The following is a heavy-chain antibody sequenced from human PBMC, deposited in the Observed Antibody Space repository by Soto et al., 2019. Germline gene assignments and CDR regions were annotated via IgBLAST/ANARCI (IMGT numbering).Heavy chain of an antibody. CDR3: AKDAYYDLSTGTGYYYYGLDV. V-gene: IGHV3-23*01. D-gene: IGHD3-9*01. CDR2: ISASGDTI. Sequence: PGGSLRLSCAASGFTFSSYAMTWLRQAPGKGLEWVSVISASGDTIYYAESVEGRFTISRDNSNSSLFPRMDRLTADDTAVYFCAKDAYYDLSTGTGYYYYGLDVWGQGTLVTVSS. CDR1: GFTFSSYA. J-gene: IGHJ6*02.